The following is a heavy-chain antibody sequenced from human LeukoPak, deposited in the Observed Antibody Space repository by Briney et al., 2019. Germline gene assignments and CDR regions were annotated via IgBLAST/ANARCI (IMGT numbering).Heavy chain of an antibody. CDR2: IYYSGST. Sequence: SGTLSLTCTVSCGSISSSSYHWGWIRQPPGKGLEWIGSIYYSGSTYYNPSLKSRVTISVDTSKNQFSLKLSSVSAADTAVYYCARASSGWGFYWGQGTLVTVSS. D-gene: IGHD6-19*01. J-gene: IGHJ4*02. CDR3: ARASSGWGFY. CDR1: CGSISSSSYH. V-gene: IGHV4-39*07.